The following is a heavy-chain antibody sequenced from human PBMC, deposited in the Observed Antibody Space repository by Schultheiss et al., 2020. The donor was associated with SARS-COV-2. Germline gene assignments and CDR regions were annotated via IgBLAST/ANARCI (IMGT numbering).Heavy chain of an antibody. CDR2: ISWNSGSI. V-gene: IGHV3-9*01. CDR1: GFTFSSYG. CDR3: AKDKALYSSGWWDY. Sequence: GGSLRLSCAASGFTFSSYGMHWVRQAPGKGLEWVSGISWNSGSIGYADSVKGRFTISRDNAKNSLYLQMNSLRAEDTALYYCAKDKALYSSGWWDYWGQGALVTVSS. J-gene: IGHJ4*02. D-gene: IGHD6-19*01.